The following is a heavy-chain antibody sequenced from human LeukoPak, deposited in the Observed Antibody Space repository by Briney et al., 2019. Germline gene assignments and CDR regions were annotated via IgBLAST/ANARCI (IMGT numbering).Heavy chain of an antibody. CDR1: GGSISSSSYY. CDR3: ARDRVDYYDSSGYSEGY. D-gene: IGHD3-22*01. V-gene: IGHV4-39*07. J-gene: IGHJ4*02. Sequence: SETLSLTCTVSGGSISSSSYYWGWIRQPPGKGLEWIGSIYYSGSTYYNPSLKSRVTISVDTSKNQFSLKLSSVTAADTAVYYCARDRVDYYDSSGYSEGYWGQGTLVTVSS. CDR2: IYYSGST.